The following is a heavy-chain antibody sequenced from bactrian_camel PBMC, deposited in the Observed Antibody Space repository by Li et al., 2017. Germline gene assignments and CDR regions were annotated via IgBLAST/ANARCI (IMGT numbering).Heavy chain of an antibody. CDR3: AAGQCVGWCLDVIRVGAEPDFDY. J-gene: IGHJ4*01. CDR1: GFQFADYP. D-gene: IGHD5*01. CDR2: IAYDGWVS. V-gene: IGHV3S42*01. Sequence: VQLVESGGGLVQPGGSLRLSCSASGFQFADYPMSRVRQAPGKGLEWVAQIAYDGWVSRYHDSAKGRFTISRDNAKNMLYLQMNSLKPEDSATYYCAAGQCVGWCLDVIRVGAEPDFDYWGHGTQVTVS.